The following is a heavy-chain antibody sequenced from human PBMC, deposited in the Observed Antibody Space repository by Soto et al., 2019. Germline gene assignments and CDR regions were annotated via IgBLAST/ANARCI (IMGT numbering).Heavy chain of an antibody. V-gene: IGHV3-48*02. J-gene: IGHJ4*02. D-gene: IGHD1-1*01. Sequence: EVQLVESGGGLVQPGGSLRLSCAASGFTFSTYSMSWVRQAPGKGLEWVSYITTSSTTIYYADSVKGRFTISRDNAKNSLYLHMNIRRDEYTAVYYCARERTDDGFDYWGQGTLVTVSS. CDR2: ITTSSTTI. CDR3: ARERTDDGFDY. CDR1: GFTFSTYS.